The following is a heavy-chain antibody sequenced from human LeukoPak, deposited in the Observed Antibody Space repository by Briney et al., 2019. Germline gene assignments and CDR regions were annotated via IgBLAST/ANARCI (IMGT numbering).Heavy chain of an antibody. CDR2: FYYRGST. Sequence: AETLSLTCTVSGGSISGYYWSWIRQPPGKGLEWIGYFYYRGSTNYNPSLKSRVSISVDTSKNQVSLKLNSVTTADTAVYSCARGLRDLLPDFWGQGTLVTVSS. V-gene: IGHV4-59*01. CDR3: ARGLRDLLPDF. J-gene: IGHJ4*02. D-gene: IGHD2-21*01. CDR1: GGSISGYY.